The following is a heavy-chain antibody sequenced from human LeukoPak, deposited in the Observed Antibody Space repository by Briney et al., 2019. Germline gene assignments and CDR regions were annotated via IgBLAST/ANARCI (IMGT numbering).Heavy chain of an antibody. D-gene: IGHD3-10*01. Sequence: ASVKVSCKASGYTFTSYDINWVRQATGQGLEWMGWMNPNSGNTGYAQKFQGRVTMTRNTSISTAYMELRSLRSEDTAVYYCARGGYYYGSGSPIYYYYYMDVWGKGTTVTVSS. V-gene: IGHV1-8*01. J-gene: IGHJ6*03. CDR3: ARGGYYYGSGSPIYYYYYMDV. CDR1: GYTFTSYD. CDR2: MNPNSGNT.